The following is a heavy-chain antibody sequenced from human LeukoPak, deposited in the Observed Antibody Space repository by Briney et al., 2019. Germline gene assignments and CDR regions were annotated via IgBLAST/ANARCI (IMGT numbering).Heavy chain of an antibody. CDR1: GFTFDDYA. Sequence: PGGSLRLSCAASGFTFDDYAMHWVRQAPGKGLEWVSGINWNSGSIGYADSVKGRFTISRDNAKNSLYLQMNSLRAEDTAVYYRARDRGYTYGFSYYFDDWGQGTLVTVSS. CDR3: ARDRGYTYGFSYYFDD. CDR2: INWNSGSI. D-gene: IGHD5-18*01. J-gene: IGHJ4*02. V-gene: IGHV3-9*01.